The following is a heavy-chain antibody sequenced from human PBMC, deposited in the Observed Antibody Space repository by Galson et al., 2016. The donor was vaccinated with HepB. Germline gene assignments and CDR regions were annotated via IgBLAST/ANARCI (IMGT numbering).Heavy chain of an antibody. CDR2: ISGSSSYT. Sequence: SLRLSCAASGFSFNIYRMNWVRQAPGKGLEWVSYISGSSSYTNYADSVKGRFTISRDNAKNSLYLQMNSLRGGDTAMYYCARAPTKYHYYYYMDVWGKGTTVTVSS. V-gene: IGHV3-21*05. J-gene: IGHJ6*03. CDR3: ARAPTKYHYYYYMDV. CDR1: GFSFNIYR. D-gene: IGHD6-6*01.